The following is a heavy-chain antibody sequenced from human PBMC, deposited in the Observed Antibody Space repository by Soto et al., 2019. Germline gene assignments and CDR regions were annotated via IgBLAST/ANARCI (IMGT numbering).Heavy chain of an antibody. CDR2: IIPIFGTA. CDR3: ARAHKDIVVVPAAIGWFDP. CDR1: GGTFSSYA. Sequence: ASVKVSCKASGGTFSSYAISWVRQAPGQGLEWMGGIIPIFGTANYAQKFQGRVTITADESTSTAYMELSSLRSEDTAVYYCARAHKDIVVVPAAIGWFDPWGQGTLVTVSS. J-gene: IGHJ5*02. V-gene: IGHV1-69*13. D-gene: IGHD2-2*01.